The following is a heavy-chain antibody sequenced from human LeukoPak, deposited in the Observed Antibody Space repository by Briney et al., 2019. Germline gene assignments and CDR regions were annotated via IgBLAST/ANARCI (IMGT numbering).Heavy chain of an antibody. CDR3: ATRPQIVVVIRDY. CDR1: GFAFSSYA. CDR2: ISGSDGST. V-gene: IGHV3-23*01. Sequence: PGGSLRLSCAASGFAFSSYAMSWVRQAPGKGLEWVSGISGSDGSTYYADSVKGRFTISRDNSKNTLYLQMNSLRAEDTAVYYCATRPQIVVVIRDYWGQGTLVTVSS. J-gene: IGHJ4*02. D-gene: IGHD3-22*01.